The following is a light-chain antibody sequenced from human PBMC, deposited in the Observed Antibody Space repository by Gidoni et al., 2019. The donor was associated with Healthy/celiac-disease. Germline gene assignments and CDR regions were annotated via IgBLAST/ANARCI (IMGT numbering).Light chain of an antibody. CDR3: MQALQTWT. CDR1: QSLLHSNGYNY. CDR2: LGS. J-gene: IGKJ1*01. V-gene: IGKV2-28*01. Sequence: DIVMTHSPLSLPVTPGEPASISCRSSQSLLHSNGYNYLDWYLQKPGQSPQLLIYLGSNRASGVPDRFSGSGSGTDFTLKISRVEAEDVGVYYCMQALQTWTFXXXTKVEIK.